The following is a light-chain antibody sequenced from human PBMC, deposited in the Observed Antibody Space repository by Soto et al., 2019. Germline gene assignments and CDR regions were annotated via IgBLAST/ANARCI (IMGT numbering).Light chain of an antibody. Sequence: EIVMTQSPATLSVSPGERATLSCRASQSVSGNLAWYQQKPGQAPRLLIYGASTRATGIPARFSGSGSGTEFTLTISSLQSEDFALYYCQQYNNLLWTFGQGTKVEIK. CDR2: GAS. J-gene: IGKJ1*01. CDR3: QQYNNLLWT. CDR1: QSVSGN. V-gene: IGKV3-15*01.